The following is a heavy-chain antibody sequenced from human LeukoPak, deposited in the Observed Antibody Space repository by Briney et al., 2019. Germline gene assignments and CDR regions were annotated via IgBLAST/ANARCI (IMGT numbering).Heavy chain of an antibody. V-gene: IGHV1-69*05. CDR1: GGTFSSYA. D-gene: IGHD3-22*01. J-gene: IGHJ4*02. Sequence: SVKVSGKASGGTFSSYAISWVRQAPGQGLEWMGGIIPIFGTANYAQKFQGRVTITTDESTSTAYMELSSLRSEDTAVYYCARGTYYYDSSGYYCDYWGQGTLVTVSS. CDR3: ARGTYYYDSSGYYCDY. CDR2: IIPIFGTA.